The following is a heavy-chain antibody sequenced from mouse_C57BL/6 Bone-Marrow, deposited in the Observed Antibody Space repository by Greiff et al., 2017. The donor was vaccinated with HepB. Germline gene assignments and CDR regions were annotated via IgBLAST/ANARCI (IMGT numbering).Heavy chain of an antibody. CDR2: IDPSDSYT. CDR3: ARGLLLSYAMDY. Sequence: QVQLQQPGAELVMPGASVKLSCKASGYTFTSYWMHWVRKRPGQGLEWIGEIDPSDSYTNYNQKFKGKSTLTVDKSSSTAYMQLSSLTSEDSAVYYCARGLLLSYAMDYWGQGTSVTVSS. CDR1: GYTFTSYW. J-gene: IGHJ4*01. V-gene: IGHV1-69*01. D-gene: IGHD1-1*01.